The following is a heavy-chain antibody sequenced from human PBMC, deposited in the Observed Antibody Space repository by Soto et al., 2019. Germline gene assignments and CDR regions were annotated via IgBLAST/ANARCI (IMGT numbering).Heavy chain of an antibody. CDR1: GFTVSSKY. V-gene: IGHV3-66*01. J-gene: IGHJ6*04. CDR3: ARDDGLCHGRRCYGVPLDV. D-gene: IGHD2-15*01. Sequence: EVHLVESGGGLVQPGGSLRLSCAASGFTVSSKYMSWVRQAPGKGLEWVSLIQSGGPTYYADSVQGSFNISRDTSDNTLHLQLDSLIAEDTAVYYCARDDGLCHGRRCYGVPLDVWGKRTTVTVYS. CDR2: IQSGGPT.